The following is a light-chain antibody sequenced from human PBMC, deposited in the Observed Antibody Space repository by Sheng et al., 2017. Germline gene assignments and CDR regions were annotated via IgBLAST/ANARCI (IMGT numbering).Light chain of an antibody. Sequence: SYLLTQPPSVSVAPGETAGITCRGDDIRFKNCTLVPALSQAGPLCLSSLSDSDRPSGIPERFSGSNSGDTAMLTISRVDAGDEADYYCQVWDKDRDHFVFGGGT. V-gene: IGLV3-21*04. CDR1: DIRFKN. J-gene: IGLJ3*02. CDR2: SDS. CDR3: QVWDKDRDHFV.